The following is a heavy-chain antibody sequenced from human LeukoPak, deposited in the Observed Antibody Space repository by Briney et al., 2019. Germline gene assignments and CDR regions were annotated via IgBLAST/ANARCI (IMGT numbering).Heavy chain of an antibody. Sequence: GGSLRLSCAASGFTFSSYAMSWVRQAPRKGLEWVSAISGSGGSTYYADSVKGRFTISRDNSKNTLYLQMNSLRAEDTAVYYCAKAIAAAGEFDYWGQGTLVTVSS. D-gene: IGHD6-13*01. CDR1: GFTFSSYA. CDR2: ISGSGGST. V-gene: IGHV3-23*01. J-gene: IGHJ4*02. CDR3: AKAIAAAGEFDY.